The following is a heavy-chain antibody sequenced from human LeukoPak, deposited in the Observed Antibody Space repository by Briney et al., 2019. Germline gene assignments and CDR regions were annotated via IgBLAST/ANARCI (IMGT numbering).Heavy chain of an antibody. CDR2: TSASGSST. J-gene: IGHJ5*01. CDR3: AKDPLGSYDSGNYGDS. D-gene: IGHD3-10*01. V-gene: IGHV3-23*01. Sequence: GGSLRLSCAASGFTFYNYAMSWVRQAPGKGLEWVSATSASGSSTYYADSVKGRFTISRDNSKNTLYLQMNSLRDEDTAVYYCAKDPLGSYDSGNYGDSWGQGTLVTVSS. CDR1: GFTFYNYA.